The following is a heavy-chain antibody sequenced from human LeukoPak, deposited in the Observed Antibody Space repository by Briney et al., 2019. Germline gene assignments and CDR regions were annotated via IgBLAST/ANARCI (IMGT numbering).Heavy chain of an antibody. D-gene: IGHD3-10*01. CDR2: MNPNSGNT. V-gene: IGHV1-8*03. CDR1: GYTFTSYD. CDR3: ARAGRYYGSGSYYIGY. Sequence: ASVKVSCKASGYTFTSYDINWVRQATGQGLEWMGWMNPNSGNTGYAQKFQGRVTITRNTSISTAYMELSSLRSEDTAVYYCARAGRYYGSGSYYIGYWGKGTLVTVSS. J-gene: IGHJ4*02.